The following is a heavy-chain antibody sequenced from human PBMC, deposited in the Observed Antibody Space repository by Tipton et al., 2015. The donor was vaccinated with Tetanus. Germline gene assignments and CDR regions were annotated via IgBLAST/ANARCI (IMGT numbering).Heavy chain of an antibody. CDR2: INPNSGGT. Sequence: QSGAEVKKPGASVKVSCKASGYTFTSYDINWVRQAPGQGLEWMGRINPNSGGTNYAQKFQGRVTMTRDTSISTAYMELSRLRSDDTAVYYCARDGDIVVVPADYGMDVWGQGTTVTVSS. V-gene: IGHV1-2*06. CDR1: GYTFTSYD. D-gene: IGHD2-2*01. CDR3: ARDGDIVVVPADYGMDV. J-gene: IGHJ6*02.